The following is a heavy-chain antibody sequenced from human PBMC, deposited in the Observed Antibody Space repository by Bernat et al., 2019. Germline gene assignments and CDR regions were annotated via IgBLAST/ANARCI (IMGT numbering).Heavy chain of an antibody. V-gene: IGHV3-7*01. D-gene: IGHD6-13*01. CDR2: IKGDGTDK. J-gene: IGHJ4*02. CDR1: GFTFSNYW. CDR3: GRGPLKMAAGNW. Sequence: EVQLVESGGGLVQPGGSLRLSCAASGFTFSNYWMGWVRQAPGKGLEWVAQIKGDGTDKSYGHTVEGRFTIARDNAKNSVYLEMNSLRAEDTAVYYCGRGPLKMAAGNWWGQGTLVIVSS.